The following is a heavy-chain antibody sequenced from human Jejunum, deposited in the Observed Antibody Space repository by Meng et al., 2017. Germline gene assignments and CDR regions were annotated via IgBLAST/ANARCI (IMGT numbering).Heavy chain of an antibody. CDR1: GYTFTSYS. Sequence: GESLKLSCKGSGYTFTSYSIGWVRQMPGKGLEWMGIIDPGDSDIRYKPSFQGQFNISADKSSTTAYLQWSSLKTSDTAIYYCARLRISGATLSKINWFDPWGQGTLVTVSS. V-gene: IGHV5-51*01. D-gene: IGHD6-25*01. J-gene: IGHJ5*02. CDR2: IDPGDSDI. CDR3: ARLRISGATLSKINWFDP.